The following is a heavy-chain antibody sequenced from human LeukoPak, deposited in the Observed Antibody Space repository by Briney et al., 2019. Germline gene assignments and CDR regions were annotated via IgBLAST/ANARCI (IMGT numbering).Heavy chain of an antibody. D-gene: IGHD6-13*01. V-gene: IGHV3-53*05. CDR3: ARGGQLVHNWFDP. CDR2: IYSGGST. J-gene: IGHJ5*02. CDR1: GFTVSSNY. Sequence: PGGSLRLSCAASGFTVSSNYMSWVRQAPGKGLKWVSVIYSGGSTYHADSVKGRFTISRDNSKDTLYLQMNSLRAEDTALYYCARGGQLVHNWFDPWGQGTLVTVSS.